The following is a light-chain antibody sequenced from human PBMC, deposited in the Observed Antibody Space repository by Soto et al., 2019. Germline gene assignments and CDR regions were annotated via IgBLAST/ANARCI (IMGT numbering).Light chain of an antibody. CDR1: QSVSSTY. CDR3: QQYVTSPLT. Sequence: EIVLTQSPGTLSLSPGERATLSCRANQSVSSTYLAWYQQKLGQAPRLLIYGASSRATGIPDRFSGSGSGTDFTLTISRLEPEDFAVYYCQQYVTSPLTFGGGTKVEI. CDR2: GAS. V-gene: IGKV3-20*01. J-gene: IGKJ4*01.